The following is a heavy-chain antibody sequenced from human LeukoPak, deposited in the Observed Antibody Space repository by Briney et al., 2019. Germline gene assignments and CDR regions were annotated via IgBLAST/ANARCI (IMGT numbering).Heavy chain of an antibody. D-gene: IGHD1-26*01. CDR2: IYHSGST. CDR1: GGSISSSNW. J-gene: IGHJ4*02. Sequence: SSETLSLTCAVSGGSISSSNWWSWVRQPPGKGLEWIGEIYHSGSTYYNPSLKSRVTISVDRSKNQFSLKLSSVTAADTAVYYCARGSSGSYNGNFDYWGQGTLVTVSS. CDR3: ARGSSGSYNGNFDY. V-gene: IGHV4-4*02.